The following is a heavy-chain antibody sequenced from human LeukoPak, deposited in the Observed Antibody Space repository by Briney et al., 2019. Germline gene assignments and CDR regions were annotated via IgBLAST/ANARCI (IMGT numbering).Heavy chain of an antibody. CDR2: IYPGDSDT. V-gene: IGHV5-51*01. D-gene: IGHD3-9*01. CDR1: GYSFTSYW. J-gene: IGHJ4*02. CDR3: ARQSYDILTGQEYYFDY. Sequence: GESLKISCKGSGYSFTSYWIGWVRQMPGKGLEWMGIIYPGDSDTRYSPSFQGQVTISADKSISTAYLQWSSLKASDTAMYYCARQSYDILTGQEYYFDYWGQGTLVTVSS.